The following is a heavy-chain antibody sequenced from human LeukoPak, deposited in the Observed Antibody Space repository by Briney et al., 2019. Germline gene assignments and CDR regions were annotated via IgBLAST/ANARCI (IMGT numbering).Heavy chain of an antibody. J-gene: IGHJ4*02. CDR1: GFYFRDRW. D-gene: IGHD6-19*01. CDR2: IKTDGSET. Sequence: PGGSLRLSCAASGFYFRDRWMDWVRQAPGKGLEWVGHIKTDGSETYYLDSLKGRISISRDNTNNALYLQMNGLRVEDTAIYYCVKNDGWFHLAQWGQGTLVTVSS. CDR3: VKNDGWFHLAQ. V-gene: IGHV3-7*03.